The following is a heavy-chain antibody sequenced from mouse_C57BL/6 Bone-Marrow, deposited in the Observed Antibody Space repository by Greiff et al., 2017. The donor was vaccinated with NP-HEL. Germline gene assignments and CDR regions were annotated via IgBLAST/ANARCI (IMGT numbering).Heavy chain of an antibody. CDR2: IYPGSGNT. CDR3: AKTIYYDYDWYFDV. D-gene: IGHD2-4*01. Sequence: VQLVESGAELVRPGASVKLSCKASGYTFTDYYINWVKQRPGQGLEWIARIYPGSGNTYYTEKFKGKATLTAEKSSSTAYMQLSSLTSEDSAVYFCAKTIYYDYDWYFDVWGTGTTVTVSS. J-gene: IGHJ1*03. V-gene: IGHV1-76*01. CDR1: GYTFTDYY.